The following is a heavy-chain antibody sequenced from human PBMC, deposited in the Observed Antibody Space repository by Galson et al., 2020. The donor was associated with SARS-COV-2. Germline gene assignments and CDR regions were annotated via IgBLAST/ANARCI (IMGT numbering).Heavy chain of an antibody. J-gene: IGHJ4*02. D-gene: IGHD3-22*01. CDR2: ISSSGSTI. CDR3: ARDREVYYDSSGYYYLDY. V-gene: IGHV3-11*01. CDR1: GFTFSDYY. Sequence: NSGGSLRLSCAASGFTFSDYYMSWIRQAPGKGLEWVSYISSSGSTIYYADSVKGRFTISRDNAKNSLYLQMNSLRAEDTAVYYCARDREVYYDSSGYYYLDYWGQGTLVTVSS.